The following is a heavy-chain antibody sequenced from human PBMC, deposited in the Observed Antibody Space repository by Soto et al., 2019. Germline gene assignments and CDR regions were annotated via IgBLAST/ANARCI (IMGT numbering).Heavy chain of an antibody. CDR1: GGSVSSGSYY. V-gene: IGHV4-61*01. D-gene: IGHD3-3*01. CDR3: ARETTITMFGVVNLHGWFDP. Sequence: QVQLQESGPGLVKPSETLSLTCTVSGGSVSSGSYYWSWIRQPPGKGLEWIGYIYYSGSTNYNPSLSSRVTISVDTSKNQFSLKLSSVTAADTAVYYCARETTITMFGVVNLHGWFDPWGQGTLVTVSS. CDR2: IYYSGST. J-gene: IGHJ5*02.